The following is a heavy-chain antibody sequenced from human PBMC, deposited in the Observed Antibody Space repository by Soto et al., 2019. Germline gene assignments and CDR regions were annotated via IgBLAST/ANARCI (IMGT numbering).Heavy chain of an antibody. D-gene: IGHD2-2*01. CDR2: IYYSGST. Sequence: QVQLQESGPGLVKPSQTLSLTCTVSGGSISSGGYYWSWIRQHPGKGLEWIGYIYYSGSTYYNPSLKSRGTLTVDTSKNQFSLKLSSVTAADTAVYYCARAPVVPAAPSGAFDIWGQGTMVTVSS. V-gene: IGHV4-31*03. CDR1: GGSISSGGYY. J-gene: IGHJ3*02. CDR3: ARAPVVPAAPSGAFDI.